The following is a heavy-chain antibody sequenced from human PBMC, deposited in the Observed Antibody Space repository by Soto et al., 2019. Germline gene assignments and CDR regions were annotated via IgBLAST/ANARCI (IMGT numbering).Heavy chain of an antibody. CDR1: GGSLSGYY. CDR2: FYSSGSP. D-gene: IGHD6-13*01. J-gene: IGHJ5*02. CDR3: ARERPDGSRLDP. V-gene: IGHV4-4*08. Sequence: SETLSLTCTVSGGSLSGYYWSWIRQPPGKGLEWIGDFYSSGSPHHNPSLKNRVSISEDRSKNEFSLKLSSVTAADTAVYYCARERPDGSRLDPWGQGTLGTVSS.